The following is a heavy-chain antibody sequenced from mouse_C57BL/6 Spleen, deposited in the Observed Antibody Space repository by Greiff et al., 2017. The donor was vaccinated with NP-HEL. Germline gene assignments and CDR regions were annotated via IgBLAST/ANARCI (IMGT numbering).Heavy chain of an antibody. CDR3: ARSPPPRYWYFDV. V-gene: IGHV1-26*01. CDR2: INPNNGGT. CDR1: GYTFTDYY. Sequence: VQLQQSGPELVKPGASVKISCKASGYTFTDYYMNWVKQSHGKSLEWIGDINPNNGGTSYNQKFKGKATLTVDKSSSTAYMELRSLTSEDSAVYYCARSPPPRYWYFDVWGTGTTVTVSS. J-gene: IGHJ1*03.